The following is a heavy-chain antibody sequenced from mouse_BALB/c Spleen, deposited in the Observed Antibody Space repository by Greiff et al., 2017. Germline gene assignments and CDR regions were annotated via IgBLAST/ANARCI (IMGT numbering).Heavy chain of an antibody. CDR2: ISSGGST. CDR1: GFTFSSYA. Sequence: EVKLVESGGGLVKPGGSLKLSCAASGFTFSSYAMSWVRQTPGKRLEWVASISSGGSTYYPDSVKGRFTISRDNARNILYLQMSSLRSEDTAMYYCARGRGTSDYWGQGTTLTVSS. J-gene: IGHJ2*01. CDR3: ARGRGTSDY. V-gene: IGHV5-6-5*01. D-gene: IGHD3-1*01.